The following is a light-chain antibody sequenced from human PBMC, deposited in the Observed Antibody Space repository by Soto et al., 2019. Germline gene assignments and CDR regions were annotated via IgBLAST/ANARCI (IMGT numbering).Light chain of an antibody. CDR3: CSYAGSSTFRVV. CDR1: SSDVGAYDF. CDR2: EGS. J-gene: IGLJ2*01. Sequence: QSALTQPRSVSGSPGQSVTISCTGTSSDVGAYDFVSWYQQHPGKAPKLMIYEGSKRPSGVSNRFSGSKSGNTASLTISGLQAEDEADYYCCSYAGSSTFRVVFGGGTKLTVL. V-gene: IGLV2-23*03.